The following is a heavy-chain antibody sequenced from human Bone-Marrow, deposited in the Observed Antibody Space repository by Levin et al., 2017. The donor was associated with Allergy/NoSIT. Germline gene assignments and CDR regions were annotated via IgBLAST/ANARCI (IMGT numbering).Heavy chain of an antibody. Sequence: GESLKISCKASGYTFTSYYMHWVRQAPGQGLEWMGIINPSGGSTSYAQKFQGRVTMTRDTSTSTVYMELSSLRSEDTAVYYCARGYSSGWYYHYWGQGTLVTVSS. V-gene: IGHV1-46*01. D-gene: IGHD6-19*01. J-gene: IGHJ4*02. CDR3: ARGYSSGWYYHY. CDR2: INPSGGST. CDR1: GYTFTSYY.